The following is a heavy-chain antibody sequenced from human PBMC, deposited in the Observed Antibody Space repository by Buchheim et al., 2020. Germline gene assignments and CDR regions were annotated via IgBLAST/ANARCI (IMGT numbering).Heavy chain of an antibody. J-gene: IGHJ4*02. CDR2: ISYDGSNK. V-gene: IGHV3-30*18. CDR1: GFTFSSYG. Sequence: QVQLVESGGGVVQPGRSLRLSCAASGFTFSSYGMHWVRQAPGKGLEWVAVISYDGSNKYYADSVKGRFTISRDNSKNTRYLQMNSLRAEDTAVYYCAKDYSRMAYWGQGTL. CDR3: AKDYSRMAY. D-gene: IGHD2-15*01.